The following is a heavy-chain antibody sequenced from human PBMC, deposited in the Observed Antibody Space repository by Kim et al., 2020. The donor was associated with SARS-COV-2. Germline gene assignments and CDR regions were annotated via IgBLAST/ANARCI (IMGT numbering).Heavy chain of an antibody. CDR1: GFTFSDYY. D-gene: IGHD2-2*01. Sequence: GGSLRLSCAASGFTFSDYYMSWIRQAPGKGLEWVSYISSSSSYTNYADSVKGRFTISRDNAKNSLYLQMNSLRAEDTAVYYCARKDIVVVPDWYFDLWGRGTLVTVSS. CDR2: ISSSSSYT. V-gene: IGHV3-11*03. CDR3: ARKDIVVVPDWYFDL. J-gene: IGHJ2*01.